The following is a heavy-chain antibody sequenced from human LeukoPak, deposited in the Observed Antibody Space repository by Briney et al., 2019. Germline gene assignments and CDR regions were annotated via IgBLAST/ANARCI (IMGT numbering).Heavy chain of an antibody. CDR1: GGSISSYY. Sequence: SETLSLTCTVSGGSISSYYWSWIRQPPGKGLEWIGYIYYSGSTNYNPSLKSRVTISVDTSKNQFSLKLSSVTAADTAVYYCAGSLGYCSSTSCYSDWFDPWGQGTLVTVSS. J-gene: IGHJ5*02. V-gene: IGHV4-59*08. D-gene: IGHD2-2*01. CDR3: AGSLGYCSSTSCYSDWFDP. CDR2: IYYSGST.